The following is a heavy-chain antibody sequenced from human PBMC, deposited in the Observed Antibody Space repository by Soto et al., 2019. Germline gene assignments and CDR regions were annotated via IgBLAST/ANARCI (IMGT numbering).Heavy chain of an antibody. CDR3: EKARGSHYLDN. V-gene: IGHV3-15*01. CDR1: GFTFSDAW. J-gene: IGHJ4*02. CDR2: IKSKSDGGTT. Sequence: GGSLRLSCAASGFTFSDAWMSWVRQAPGKGLDWVGRIKSKSDGGTTEYAAPVRGRFTISRDTSTNTVYLQMNSLRAEDTAVYYCEKARGSHYLDNWSQGTLVPVYS. D-gene: IGHD3-16*01.